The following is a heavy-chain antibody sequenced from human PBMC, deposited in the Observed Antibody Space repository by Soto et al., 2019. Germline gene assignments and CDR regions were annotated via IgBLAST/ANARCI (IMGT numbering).Heavy chain of an antibody. CDR2: ISAYNGNT. CDR3: ATGGGFGELLGGRGYFDY. CDR1: GYTFTSYG. D-gene: IGHD3-10*01. J-gene: IGHJ4*02. Sequence: QVQLVQSGAEVKKPGASVKVSCKASGYTFTSYGISWVRQAPGQGLEWMGWISAYNGNTNYAQKLQGRVTMTTDTATSPAYRELRSLKSDDTAVYDWATGGGFGELLGGRGYFDYWGQGTLVTVSS. V-gene: IGHV1-18*01.